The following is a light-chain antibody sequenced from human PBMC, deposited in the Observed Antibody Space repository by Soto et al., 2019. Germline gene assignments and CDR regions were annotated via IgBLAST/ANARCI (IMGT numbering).Light chain of an antibody. CDR2: DVF. J-gene: IGKJ5*01. V-gene: IGKV3-15*01. CDR1: QSINNK. Sequence: EIVLTQSPATLSVSPGERATLSCRASQSINNKLVWYQQKPGQAPGLLMPDVFTRAPGIPARFSGSGSGTEFTLTISSLQSEDFAVYYCQQYDSWSPITFGQGTRLEI. CDR3: QQYDSWSPIT.